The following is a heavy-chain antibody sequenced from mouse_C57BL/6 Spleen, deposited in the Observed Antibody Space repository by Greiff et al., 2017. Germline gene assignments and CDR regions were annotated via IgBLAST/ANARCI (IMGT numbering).Heavy chain of an antibody. CDR3: ARKDYDYDGGYFDV. CDR1: GFSLTSYG. Sequence: VQQVESGPGLVQPSQSLSITCTVSGFSLTSYGVHWVRQSPGKGLEWLGVIWSGGSTDYNAAFISRLSISKDNSKSQVFFKMNSLQADDTAIYYCARKDYDYDGGYFDVWGTGTTVTVSS. J-gene: IGHJ1*03. CDR2: IWSGGST. D-gene: IGHD2-4*01. V-gene: IGHV2-2*01.